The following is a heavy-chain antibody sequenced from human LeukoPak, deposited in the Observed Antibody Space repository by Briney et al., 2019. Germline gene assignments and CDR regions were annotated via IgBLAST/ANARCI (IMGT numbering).Heavy chain of an antibody. CDR2: IYYSGNT. Sequence: PSETLSLTCTVSGDSISTSNSYWVWIPQPPGKGLEWIGSIYYSGNTYYNVSLKSRVTISVDTSKNQFSLKLTSVTAADTAVYSCARGERRRRWYHQHWGQGTLVTVSS. J-gene: IGHJ1*01. CDR3: ARGERRRRWYHQH. CDR1: GDSISTSNSY. D-gene: IGHD6-13*01. V-gene: IGHV4-39*01.